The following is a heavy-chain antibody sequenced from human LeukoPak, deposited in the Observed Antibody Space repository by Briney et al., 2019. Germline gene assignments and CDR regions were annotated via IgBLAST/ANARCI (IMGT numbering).Heavy chain of an antibody. Sequence: PSETLSLTCTVSGGSISSYYWSWIRQPPGKGLEWIGYIYYSGSTNSNPSLNSRVTISVDTSKNQCSLKLSSVTAADTAVYYCARVGSSWAYYYMDVWGKGTTVTVSS. CDR1: GGSISSYY. J-gene: IGHJ6*03. CDR3: ARVGSSWAYYYMDV. CDR2: IYYSGST. V-gene: IGHV4-59*01. D-gene: IGHD6-13*01.